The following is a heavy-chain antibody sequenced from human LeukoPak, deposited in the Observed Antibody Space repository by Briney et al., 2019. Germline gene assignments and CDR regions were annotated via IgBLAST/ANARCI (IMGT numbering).Heavy chain of an antibody. CDR1: GFTFDDYA. Sequence: PGGSLRLSCAASGFTFDDYAMHWVRQAPGKGLEWVSGISWNSGSIGYADSVKGRFTISRDNSKNTLYLQMNSLRAEDTAVYYCAREADYYDSSGYYADWGQGTLVTVSS. D-gene: IGHD3-22*01. CDR2: ISWNSGSI. V-gene: IGHV3-9*01. CDR3: AREADYYDSSGYYAD. J-gene: IGHJ4*02.